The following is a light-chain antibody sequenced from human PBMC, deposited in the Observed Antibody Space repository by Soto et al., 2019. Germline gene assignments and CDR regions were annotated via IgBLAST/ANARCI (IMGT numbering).Light chain of an antibody. Sequence: LTKSAGAVSLTQGETATLSCRASQTVNSDYLAWFQQRPGQAPRLLIFATSRRATDIPDRFSGSGSGTDFTLAIRRLEPEDFAGYYCHQFGFSPRTFGQGTKVDI. CDR2: ATS. J-gene: IGKJ1*01. CDR3: HQFGFSPRT. CDR1: QTVNSDY. V-gene: IGKV3-20*01.